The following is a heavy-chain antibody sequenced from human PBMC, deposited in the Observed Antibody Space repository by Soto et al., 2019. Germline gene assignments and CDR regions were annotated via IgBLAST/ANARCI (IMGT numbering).Heavy chain of an antibody. CDR1: GFTFSSYE. V-gene: IGHV3-48*03. CDR2: ISSSGSTI. Sequence: LRLSCAASGFTFSSYEMNWVRQAPGKGLEWVSYISSSGSTIYYADSVKGRFTISRDNAKNSLYLQMNSLRAEDTAVYYCARDMVRGVIPPLDAFDIWGQGTMVTVSS. J-gene: IGHJ3*02. D-gene: IGHD3-10*01. CDR3: ARDMVRGVIPPLDAFDI.